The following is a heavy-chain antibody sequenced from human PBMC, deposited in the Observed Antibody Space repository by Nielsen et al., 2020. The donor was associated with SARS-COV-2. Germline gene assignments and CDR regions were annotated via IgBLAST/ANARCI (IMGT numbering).Heavy chain of an antibody. Sequence: SCKASGYTFTGYYMHWVRQAPGKGLEWVAVISYDGSNKYYADSVKGRFTISRDNSKNTLYLQMNSLRAEDTAVYYCARVAGRPIDYWGQGTLVTVSS. CDR1: GYTFTGYY. CDR3: ARVAGRPIDY. CDR2: ISYDGSNK. V-gene: IGHV3-30-3*01. D-gene: IGHD6-19*01. J-gene: IGHJ4*02.